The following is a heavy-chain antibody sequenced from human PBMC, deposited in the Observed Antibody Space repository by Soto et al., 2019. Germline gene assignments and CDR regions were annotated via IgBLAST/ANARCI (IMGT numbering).Heavy chain of an antibody. CDR2: MFYSGAT. J-gene: IGHJ5*02. V-gene: IGHV4-39*01. CDR3: ARHKSGSDWLDP. Sequence: SETLSLTCTVSGGSISDISYCWGWIRQPPGKGLQWIGCMFYSGATHYNPSLKNRVTLSVDTSNNEFSLKLVSVTAPDTAVYYCARHKSGSDWLDPWGQGTLVTVS. CDR1: GGSISDISYC. D-gene: IGHD2-15*01.